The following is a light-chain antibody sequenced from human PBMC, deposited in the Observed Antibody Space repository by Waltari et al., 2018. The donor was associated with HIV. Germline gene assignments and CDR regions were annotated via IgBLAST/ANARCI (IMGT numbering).Light chain of an antibody. CDR1: KNNVDHQR. CDR2: RNN. V-gene: IGLV10-54*04. J-gene: IGLJ3*02. Sequence: QAGLTQPPSLPKDLRQPATLTCTGDKNNVDHQRAAWLKHRQGHPPKLLFYRNNNRPSGIPDRFSACRSGNTASLNISGLLADDEADYFCAAWDTSLGGWVFGGGTQLTVL. CDR3: AAWDTSLGGWV.